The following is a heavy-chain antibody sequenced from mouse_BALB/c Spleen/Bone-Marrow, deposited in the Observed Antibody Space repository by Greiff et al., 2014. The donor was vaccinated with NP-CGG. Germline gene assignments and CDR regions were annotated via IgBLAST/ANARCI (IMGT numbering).Heavy chain of an antibody. CDR2: IGSGGSYT. CDR1: GFTFSSYD. J-gene: IGHJ3*01. D-gene: IGHD2-4*01. CDR3: SRLSYDYDGAWFAY. V-gene: IGHV5-6*01. Sequence: EVQLVESGGDLVRPGGSLKLSCAASGFTFSSYDMSWVRQTPDKRLEWVATIGSGGSYTYYPDSVKGRITISRDNAKNTLYLQMSSLKSEDTAMYYCSRLSYDYDGAWFAYWGQGALVTVSA.